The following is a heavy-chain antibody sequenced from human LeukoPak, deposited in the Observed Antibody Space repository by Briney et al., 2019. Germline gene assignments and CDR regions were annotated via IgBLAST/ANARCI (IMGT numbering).Heavy chain of an antibody. J-gene: IGHJ4*02. CDR3: ARSLGGMATTYFDY. D-gene: IGHD5-24*01. CDR2: IKQDGSVK. V-gene: IGHV3-7*01. Sequence: GGSLRLSCAASGFTFSSYWMSWVRQAPGKGLEWVANIKQDGSVKYYVDSVKGRFTISRDNTKNSLYLQMNSLRAEDTAVYYCARSLGGMATTYFDYWGQGTLVTVSS. CDR1: GFTFSSYW.